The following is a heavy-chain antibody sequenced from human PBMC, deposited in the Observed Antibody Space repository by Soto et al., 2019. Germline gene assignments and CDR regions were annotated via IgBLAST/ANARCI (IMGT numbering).Heavy chain of an antibody. D-gene: IGHD4-17*01. J-gene: IGHJ6*02. V-gene: IGHV1-58*01. CDR3: ARAHYGDYGYGMDV. CDR1: GFTFTSSA. CDR2: IVVGSGNT. Sequence: GASVKVSCKASGFTFTSSAVQWVRQARGQRLEWIGWIVVGSGNTNYAQKFQERVAITRDMSTSTAYMELSSLRSADTAVYYCARAHYGDYGYGMDVWGQGTTVTVSS.